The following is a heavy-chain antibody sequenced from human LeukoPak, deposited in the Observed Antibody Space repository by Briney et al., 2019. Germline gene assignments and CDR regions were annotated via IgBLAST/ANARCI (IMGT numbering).Heavy chain of an antibody. V-gene: IGHV6-1*01. D-gene: IGHD3-16*02. CDR3: ARDGYDYVWGSYRYFDY. CDR1: GDSVSSNSAA. CDR2: TYYRSKWYN. J-gene: IGHJ4*02. Sequence: SQTLSLTCAIFGDSVSSNSAAWNWIRQSPSRGLEWLGSTYYRSKWYNDYAVSVKSRITINPDTSKNQFSLQLNSVTPEDTAVYYCARDGYDYVWGSYRYFDYWGQGTLVTVSS.